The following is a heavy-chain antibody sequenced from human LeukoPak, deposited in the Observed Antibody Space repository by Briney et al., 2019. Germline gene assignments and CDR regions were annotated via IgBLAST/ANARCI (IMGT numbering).Heavy chain of an antibody. CDR3: AKGHDYGDSLSYYFDY. J-gene: IGHJ4*02. D-gene: IGHD4-17*01. V-gene: IGHV3-21*04. CDR1: GFTFSSYS. CDR2: ISSSSSYI. Sequence: GGSLRLSCAASGFTFSSYSMNWVRQAPGKGLEWVSSISSSSSYIYYADSVKGRFTISRDNAKNSLYLQMNSLRAEDTALYYCAKGHDYGDSLSYYFDYWGQGTLVTVSS.